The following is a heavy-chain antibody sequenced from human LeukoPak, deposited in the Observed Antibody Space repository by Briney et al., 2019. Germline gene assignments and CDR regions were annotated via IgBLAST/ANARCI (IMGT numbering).Heavy chain of an antibody. CDR1: GYTFTSYG. V-gene: IGHV1-18*01. D-gene: IGHD6-19*01. CDR2: NSAYNGNT. CDR3: ARESSIAVAGTWYYYMDV. Sequence: GASVKVSCKASGYTFTSYGISWVRQAPGQGLEWMGWNSAYNGNTNYAQKLQGRVTMTTDTSTSTAYMELRSLRSDDTAVYYCARESSIAVAGTWYYYMDVWGKGTTVTVSS. J-gene: IGHJ6*03.